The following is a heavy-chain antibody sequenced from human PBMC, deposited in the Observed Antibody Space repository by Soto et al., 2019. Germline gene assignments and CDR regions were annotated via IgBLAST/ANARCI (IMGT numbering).Heavy chain of an antibody. Sequence: QVQLQESGPGLVKPSQTLSLTCTVSGGSISSGGYYWSWIRQHPGKGLEWIGYIYYSGSTYYNPSLKSRVTIPVDTSKNQFSLKLSSVTAADTAVYYCARDRVFAAAGISHWFDPWGQGTLVTVSS. J-gene: IGHJ5*02. CDR3: ARDRVFAAAGISHWFDP. CDR2: IYYSGST. CDR1: GGSISSGGYY. V-gene: IGHV4-31*03. D-gene: IGHD6-13*01.